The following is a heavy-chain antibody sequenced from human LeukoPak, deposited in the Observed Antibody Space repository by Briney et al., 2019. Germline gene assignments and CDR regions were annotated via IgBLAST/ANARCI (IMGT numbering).Heavy chain of an antibody. J-gene: IGHJ6*03. Sequence: PSETLSLTCTVSGGSISSYYWSWIRQPPGKGLEWIGYIYYSGSTNYNPSLKSRVTISVDTSKNQFSLKLSSVTAADTAVYYCARHGAGYYYGSGSWRNYYYMDVWGKGTTVTISS. D-gene: IGHD3-10*01. CDR1: GGSISSYY. CDR3: ARHGAGYYYGSGSWRNYYYMDV. V-gene: IGHV4-59*08. CDR2: IYYSGST.